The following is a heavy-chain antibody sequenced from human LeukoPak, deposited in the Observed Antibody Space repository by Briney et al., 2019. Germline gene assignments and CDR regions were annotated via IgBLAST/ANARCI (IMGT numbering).Heavy chain of an antibody. V-gene: IGHV3-7*01. D-gene: IGHD5-18*01. CDR3: AIGGYSYGSRIDY. CDR1: GFTFSSYY. Sequence: GGSLRLSCAASGFTFSSYYMSWVRQAPGKGLEWVANIKQDGGEKYYVDIVKGRFTISRGNAKNSLYLQMNSLRAEDTAVYYCAIGGYSYGSRIDYWGQGTLVTVSS. J-gene: IGHJ4*02. CDR2: IKQDGGEK.